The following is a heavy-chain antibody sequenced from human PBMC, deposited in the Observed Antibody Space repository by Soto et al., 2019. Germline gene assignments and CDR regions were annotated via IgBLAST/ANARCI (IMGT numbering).Heavy chain of an antibody. D-gene: IGHD3-9*01. J-gene: IGHJ4*02. Sequence: GGSLRLSCAASGFTFSSYGMHWVRQAPGKGLEWVAVIWYDGSNKNYANSVKGRFTISRDNSKDELYLQMNSLRAEDTAVYYCARDGMHYDILTGYYNADTFDYWGQGTLVTVSS. CDR1: GFTFSSYG. CDR2: IWYDGSNK. V-gene: IGHV3-33*01. CDR3: ARDGMHYDILTGYYNADTFDY.